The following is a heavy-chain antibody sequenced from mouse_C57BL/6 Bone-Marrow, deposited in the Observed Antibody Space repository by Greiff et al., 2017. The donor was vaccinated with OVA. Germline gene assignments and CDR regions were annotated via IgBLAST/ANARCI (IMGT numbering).Heavy chain of an antibody. CDR2: IDPSDSYT. V-gene: IGHV1-59*01. CDR1: GYTFTSYW. CDR3: SSSDGYYLAWFAY. Sequence: VQLQQPGAELVRPGTSVKLSCKASGYTFTSYWMHWVKQRPGQGLEWIGVIDPSDSYTNYNQKFKGKATLTVDTSSSTAYMQLSSLTSEDSAVYYCSSSDGYYLAWFAYWGQGTLVTVSA. J-gene: IGHJ3*01. D-gene: IGHD2-3*01.